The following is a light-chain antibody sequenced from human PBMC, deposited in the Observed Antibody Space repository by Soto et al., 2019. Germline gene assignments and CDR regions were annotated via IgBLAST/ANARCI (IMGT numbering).Light chain of an antibody. V-gene: IGLV2-8*01. CDR3: SSYAGSNNPLYV. CDR1: SSDVGGYNY. J-gene: IGLJ1*01. Sequence: SVLTQPPSASGSPGQSVTISCTGTSSDVGGYNYVSWYQQHPGKAPKLMIYEVSKRPSGVPDRFSGSKSGNTASLTVSGLQAEDEADYYCSSYAGSNNPLYVFGTGTKVTVL. CDR2: EVS.